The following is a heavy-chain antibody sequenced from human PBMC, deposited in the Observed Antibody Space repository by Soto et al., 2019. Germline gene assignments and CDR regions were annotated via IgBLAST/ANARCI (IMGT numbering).Heavy chain of an antibody. V-gene: IGHV1-2*02. CDR1: GFSFTGYY. CDR3: ARGGQWLPENWFDP. D-gene: IGHD6-19*01. CDR2: INAHSGGT. J-gene: IGHJ5*02. Sequence: ASVKVSCKASGFSFTGYYIHWLRQAPGQGLEWMGWINAHSGGTEYAQKFQGRVTLTRDTSKNQFSLKLSSVTAADTAVYYCARGGQWLPENWFDPWGQGTLVTVSS.